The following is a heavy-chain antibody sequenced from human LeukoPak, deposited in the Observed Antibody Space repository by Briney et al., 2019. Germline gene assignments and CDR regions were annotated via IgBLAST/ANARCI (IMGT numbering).Heavy chain of an antibody. CDR2: INPNSGGT. J-gene: IGHJ4*02. CDR1: GYTFTDYY. Sequence: ASVKVSCKASGYTFTDYYMHWVRQAPGHGLEWMGRINPNSGGTNYAQKFQGRVTMTRDTSISTAYMELSRLRSDDTAVYYCASTLTYYYDSSGYLLRAQNDYWGQGTLVTVSS. CDR3: ASTLTYYYDSSGYLLRAQNDY. V-gene: IGHV1-2*06. D-gene: IGHD3-22*01.